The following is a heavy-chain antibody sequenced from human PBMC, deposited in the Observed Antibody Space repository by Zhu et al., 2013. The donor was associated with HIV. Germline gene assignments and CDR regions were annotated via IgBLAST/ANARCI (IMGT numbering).Heavy chain of an antibody. J-gene: IGHJ4*02. D-gene: IGHD1-20*01. CDR1: GYTFTAYY. Sequence: QVQVVQSGAEVKKPGASVKVSCKASGYTFTAYYMHWVRQAPGQGLQWMGWIDPKSGGTNYAQNFQDRVTLTRDTSISTVYMQLTSLRSDDTAVYYCARDSGPYNKWGQGTLVTVSS. CDR3: ARDSGPYNK. CDR2: IDPKSGGT. V-gene: IGHV1-2*02.